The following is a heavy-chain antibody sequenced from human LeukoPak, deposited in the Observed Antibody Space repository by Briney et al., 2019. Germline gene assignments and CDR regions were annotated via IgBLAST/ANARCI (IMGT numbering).Heavy chain of an antibody. V-gene: IGHV1-2*02. Sequence: ASVKVSCKASGYSFTAFYIHWVRQAPGQGLEWTGWIHPRKGDTQYAQKFQDRVTMTRDTSTRAAYMDLSSLGSDDTAVYYCARDGDYGTGSYYRGCYDCWGQGILVTVSS. CDR1: GYSFTAFY. D-gene: IGHD3-10*01. J-gene: IGHJ4*02. CDR2: IHPRKGDT. CDR3: ARDGDYGTGSYYRGCYDC.